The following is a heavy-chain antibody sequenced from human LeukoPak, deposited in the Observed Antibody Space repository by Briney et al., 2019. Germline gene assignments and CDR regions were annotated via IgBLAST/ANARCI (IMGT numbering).Heavy chain of an antibody. CDR3: ARRFSSRSDGNGYYYGHDAFDV. CDR2: IYNSANT. CDR1: GDSISSSY. V-gene: IGHV4-59*08. J-gene: IGHJ3*01. Sequence: SETLSLTCSVSGDSISSSYWSWIRQPPGKGLEWIGNIYNSANTNYNPSHQSRVTMSVDTSKSQFSLQLTSVSAADTAVYYCARRFSSRSDGNGYYYGHDAFDVWGQGTLVTVSS. D-gene: IGHD3-22*01.